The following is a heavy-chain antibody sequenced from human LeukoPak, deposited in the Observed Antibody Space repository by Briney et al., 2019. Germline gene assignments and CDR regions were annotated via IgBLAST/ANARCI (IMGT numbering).Heavy chain of an antibody. CDR3: ARGLYYGSGSPIDH. Sequence: PGRSLRLSCAASGFTFSSYGMHWVRQAPGKGPEWVAVIWYDGSDKYYADSVKGRFTISRDNSKNTLYMQMNSLRADDTAVYYCARGLYYGSGSPIDHWGQGTLVTVSS. CDR2: IWYDGSDK. J-gene: IGHJ4*02. D-gene: IGHD3-10*01. CDR1: GFTFSSYG. V-gene: IGHV3-33*01.